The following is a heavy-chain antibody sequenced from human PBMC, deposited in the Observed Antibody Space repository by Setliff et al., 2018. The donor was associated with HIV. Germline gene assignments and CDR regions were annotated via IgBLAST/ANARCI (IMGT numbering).Heavy chain of an antibody. J-gene: IGHJ5*01. CDR1: GFTFSTYG. D-gene: IGHD3-16*01. V-gene: IGHV3-7*01. CDR2: INSDGTEK. CDR3: ARGGANPSWFDS. Sequence: PGGSLRLSCAASGFTFSTYGMQWVRQAPGKGLEWVANINSDGTEKNYADSVRGRFTNSRDNAKNTLYLQMDSLRAEDTAVYYCARGGANPSWFDSWGQGTLVTVSS.